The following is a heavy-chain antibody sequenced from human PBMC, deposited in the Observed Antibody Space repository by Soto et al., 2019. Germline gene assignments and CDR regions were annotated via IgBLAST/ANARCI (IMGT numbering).Heavy chain of an antibody. CDR1: GYTLTELS. CDR2: FNPEDGET. D-gene: IGHD3-16*02. Sequence: ASVKVSCKVSGYTLTELSMHWVRQAPGKGLEWMGGFNPEDGETIYAQKFQGRVTMTEDTSTDTAYMELSSLRSEDTAVYYCATGNTIMITFEGVIVMAPPFGYWSQGTLVTVSS. J-gene: IGHJ4*02. V-gene: IGHV1-24*01. CDR3: ATGNTIMITFEGVIVMAPPFGY.